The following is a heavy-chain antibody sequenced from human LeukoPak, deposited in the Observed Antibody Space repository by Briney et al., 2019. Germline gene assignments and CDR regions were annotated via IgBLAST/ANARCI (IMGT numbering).Heavy chain of an antibody. J-gene: IGHJ6*02. CDR3: ARDLNIVVVPAHGMDV. CDR1: GFTISSYW. Sequence: GGSQRLSCAASGFTISSYWMSWVRQAPGKGLEWVAKIKQDGSEKHFGDSVKGRFTISRDNAKKSLYLQMNSLRAEDTAVYYCARDLNIVVVPAHGMDVWGQGTTVTVSS. D-gene: IGHD2-2*01. CDR2: IKQDGSEK. V-gene: IGHV3-7*01.